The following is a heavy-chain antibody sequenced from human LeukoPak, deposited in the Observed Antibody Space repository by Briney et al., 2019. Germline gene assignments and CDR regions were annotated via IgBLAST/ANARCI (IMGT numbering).Heavy chain of an antibody. J-gene: IGHJ6*03. Sequence: PSETLSLTCTVSGDSISTSNSYCGWIRHPPGKGLEWIGSIYYSGNTYYNASLKSRVTISVDTSKNQFSLKLTSVTAADTAVYYCARDRSAWAMVRGLKNSYYYYMDVWGKGTTVTISS. V-gene: IGHV4-39*02. D-gene: IGHD3-10*01. CDR2: IYYSGNT. CDR3: ARDRSAWAMVRGLKNSYYYYMDV. CDR1: GDSISTSNSY.